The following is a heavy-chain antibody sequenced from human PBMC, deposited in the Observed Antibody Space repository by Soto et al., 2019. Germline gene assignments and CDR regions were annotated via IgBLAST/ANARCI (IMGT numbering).Heavy chain of an antibody. CDR2: ISSSSSTI. V-gene: IGHV3-48*01. CDR1: GFTFSSYS. D-gene: IGHD2-2*01. J-gene: IGHJ5*02. Sequence: GGSLRLSCAASGFTFSSYSMNWVRQAPGKGLEWVSYISSSSSTIYYADSVKGRFTISRDNAKNSLYLQMNSLRAEDTAVYYCARNLGYCSSTSCYNWFDPWGQGTLVTVSS. CDR3: ARNLGYCSSTSCYNWFDP.